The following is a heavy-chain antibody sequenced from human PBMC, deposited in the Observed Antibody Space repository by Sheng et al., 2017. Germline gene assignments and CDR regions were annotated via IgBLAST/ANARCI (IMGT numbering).Heavy chain of an antibody. Sequence: AQLVESGGGVVQPGRSLRLSCATSGFTFNTYAMHWVRQTPGKGLEWVATIKQDGIEKDYVDSVRGRFTISRDNVKKSLYLQMSSLRADDTAMYYCARGIEDYGDYWLDPWGQGTLVTVSS. V-gene: IGHV3-7*04. CDR1: GFTFNTYA. J-gene: IGHJ5*02. CDR3: ARGIEDYGDYWLDP. CDR2: IKQDGIEK. D-gene: IGHD4-17*01.